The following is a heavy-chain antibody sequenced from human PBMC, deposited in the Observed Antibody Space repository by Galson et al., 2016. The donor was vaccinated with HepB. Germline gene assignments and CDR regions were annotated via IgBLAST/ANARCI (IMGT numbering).Heavy chain of an antibody. CDR1: GFTFNQFA. D-gene: IGHD3-22*01. J-gene: IGHJ3*02. CDR3: EGYSDPFDI. Sequence: SLRLSCAASGFTFNQFAMSWFRQAPGKGLEWVSAIFSGDATYYRDSVKGRFTISRDTSKNTLYLQMNNLRAEDTAIYYCEGYSDPFDIWGQGTMVTVSS. CDR2: IFSGDAT. V-gene: IGHV3-23*01.